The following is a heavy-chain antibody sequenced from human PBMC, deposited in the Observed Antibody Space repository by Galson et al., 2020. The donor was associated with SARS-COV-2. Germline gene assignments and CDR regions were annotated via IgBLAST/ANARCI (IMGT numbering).Heavy chain of an antibody. CDR2: ISGSGGRT. Sequence: GGSLRLSCAASGFTFSSYAMSWVRQAPGKGLEWVSAISGSGGRTYYADSVKGRFTISRDNSKNTLYLQMNNLRAEDTAVYYCAKETWLRIAAAELDYWGQGTLVTVSS. CDR1: GFTFSSYA. D-gene: IGHD6-13*01. V-gene: IGHV3-23*01. CDR3: AKETWLRIAAAELDY. J-gene: IGHJ4*02.